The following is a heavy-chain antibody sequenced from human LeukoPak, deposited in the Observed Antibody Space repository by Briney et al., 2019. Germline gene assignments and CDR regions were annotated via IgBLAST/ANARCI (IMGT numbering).Heavy chain of an antibody. D-gene: IGHD4-17*01. J-gene: IGHJ3*02. CDR3: ATRSIYGDYLAFDI. Sequence: SETLSLTCTVSGGSISSYYWSWIRQPPGKGLEWIGSIYYSGSTYYNPSLKSRVTISVDTSKNQFSLKLSSVTAADTAVYYCATRSIYGDYLAFDIWGQGTMVTVSS. CDR1: GGSISSYY. V-gene: IGHV4-59*05. CDR2: IYYSGST.